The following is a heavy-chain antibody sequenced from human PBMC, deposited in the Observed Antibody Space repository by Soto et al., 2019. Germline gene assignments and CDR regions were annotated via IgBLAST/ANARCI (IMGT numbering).Heavy chain of an antibody. CDR3: AGDKLLWFGELSGKRTYYYYGMDV. V-gene: IGHV4-30-4*01. CDR2: IYYSGST. J-gene: IGHJ6*02. D-gene: IGHD3-10*01. Sequence: QVQLQESGPGLVKPSQTLSLTCTVSGGSISSGDYYWSWIRQPPGKGLEGIGYIYYSGSTYYNPSHKNRVTLTVDTSKTQFSHKLSSVTAADTAVYYCAGDKLLWFGELSGKRTYYYYGMDVWGQGTTVTVSS. CDR1: GGSISSGDYY.